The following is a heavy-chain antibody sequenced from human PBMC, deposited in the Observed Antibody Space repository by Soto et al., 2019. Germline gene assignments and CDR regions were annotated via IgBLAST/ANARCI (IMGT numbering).Heavy chain of an antibody. CDR3: AKVRSVGYYDSSGYLDY. J-gene: IGHJ4*02. V-gene: IGHV3-23*01. Sequence: GGSLRLSCAASGFTFSSYAMSWVRQAPGKGLEWVSAISGSGGSTYYADSVKGRFTISRDNSKNTLYLQMNSLRAEDTAVYYCAKVRSVGYYDSSGYLDYWGQGTLVTVPQ. D-gene: IGHD3-22*01. CDR2: ISGSGGST. CDR1: GFTFSSYA.